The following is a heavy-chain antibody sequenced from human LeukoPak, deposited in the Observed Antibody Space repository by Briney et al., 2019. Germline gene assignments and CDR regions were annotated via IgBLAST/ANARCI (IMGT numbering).Heavy chain of an antibody. CDR1: GFTFSSYA. CDR3: ARDSYSSSWYPTRNYYYYYMDV. D-gene: IGHD6-13*01. CDR2: ISYDGSNK. V-gene: IGHV3-30*04. J-gene: IGHJ6*03. Sequence: GGSLRLSCAASGFTFSSYAMHWVRQAPGKGLEWVAVISYDGSNKYYADSVKGRFTISRDNSKNTLYLQMNSLRAEDTAVYYCARDSYSSSWYPTRNYYYYYMDVWGKGTTVTVSS.